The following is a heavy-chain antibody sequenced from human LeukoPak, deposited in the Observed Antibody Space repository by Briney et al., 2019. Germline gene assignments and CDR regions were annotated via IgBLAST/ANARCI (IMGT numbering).Heavy chain of an antibody. D-gene: IGHD3-10*01. CDR2: INWNGGST. J-gene: IGHJ5*02. CDR3: ARETSDGYSYGSGTTGLNP. CDR1: GFTFDDYG. V-gene: IGHV3-20*04. Sequence: GGSLRLSCAASGFTFDDYGMSWVRQAPGKGLEWVSGINWNGGSTGYADSVKGRFTISRDNAKNSLYLQMNSLRAEDTAVYYCARETSDGYSYGSGTTGLNPLGQGNLVTVSS.